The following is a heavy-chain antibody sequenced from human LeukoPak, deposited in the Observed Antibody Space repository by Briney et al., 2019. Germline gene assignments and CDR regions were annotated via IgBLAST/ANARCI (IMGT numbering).Heavy chain of an antibody. D-gene: IGHD2/OR15-2a*01. CDR1: GDSFIGSY. CDR3: ARRRYFNSPGYNPTFYFDT. J-gene: IGHJ4*02. V-gene: IGHV4-59*01. CDR2: IYYPVGT. Sequence: SETLSLTCTVSGDSFIGSYWSWIQQAPGKGLEWIGYIYYPVGTNYNPSLQSRVTISADVSKKQFSLRLTSVTAADTAVYYCARRRYFNSPGYNPTFYFDTWGQG.